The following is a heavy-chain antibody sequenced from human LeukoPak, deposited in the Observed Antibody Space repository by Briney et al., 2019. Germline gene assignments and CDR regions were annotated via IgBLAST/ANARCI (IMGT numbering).Heavy chain of an antibody. CDR1: GYTCTSYG. V-gene: IGHV1-18*01. J-gene: IGHJ4*02. Sequence: ASVKVSCKASGYTCTSYGISWVRQAPGQGLEWMGWISAYNGNTNYAQKLQGRVTMTTDTSTSTAYMELRSLRSDATAVYYCARVPGIAVANEYYFDYWGQGTLVTVPS. CDR3: ARVPGIAVANEYYFDY. D-gene: IGHD6-19*01. CDR2: ISAYNGNT.